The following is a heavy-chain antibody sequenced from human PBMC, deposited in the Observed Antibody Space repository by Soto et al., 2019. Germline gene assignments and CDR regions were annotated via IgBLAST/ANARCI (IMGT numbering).Heavy chain of an antibody. D-gene: IGHD3-16*02. J-gene: IGHJ4*02. CDR2: IWYDGSNK. Sequence: QVQLVESGGGVVQPGRSLRLSCAASGFTFSSYGMHWVRQAPGKGLEWVAVIWYDGSNKYYADSVKGRFTISRDNSKNTLYLQLNSLRAEDTAVYYCARDGPFMITFGGFIAPPDYWGQGTLVTVSS. V-gene: IGHV3-33*01. CDR1: GFTFSSYG. CDR3: ARDGPFMITFGGFIAPPDY.